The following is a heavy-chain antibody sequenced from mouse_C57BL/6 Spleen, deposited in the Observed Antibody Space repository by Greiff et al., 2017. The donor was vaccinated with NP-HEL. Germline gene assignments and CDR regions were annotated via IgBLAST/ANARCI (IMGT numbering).Heavy chain of an antibody. CDR1: GYTFTSYW. CDR3: ARFLDSSGYLDY. V-gene: IGHV1-55*01. D-gene: IGHD3-2*02. CDR2: IYPGSGST. Sequence: QVQLQQPGAELVKPGASVKMSCKASGYTFTSYWITWVKQRPGQGLEWIGDIYPGSGSTNYNEKFKSKATLTVDTSSSTAYMQLSSLTSEDSAVYYCARFLDSSGYLDYWGQGTTLTVSS. J-gene: IGHJ2*01.